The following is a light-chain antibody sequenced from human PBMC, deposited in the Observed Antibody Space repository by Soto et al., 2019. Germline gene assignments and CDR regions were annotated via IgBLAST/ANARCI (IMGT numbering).Light chain of an antibody. CDR2: GAS. CDR1: QTVSSNY. Sequence: EIILTQSPDTLSLSPGERATLSCRASQTVSSNYLAWCQQRPGQDHRLLIYGASTRAAGIPDRFSGSGSGTDFTLTITRLETEESAVYVCQQYTGPPTTVGQVKRLEIK. V-gene: IGKV3-20*01. CDR3: QQYTGPPTT. J-gene: IGKJ5*01.